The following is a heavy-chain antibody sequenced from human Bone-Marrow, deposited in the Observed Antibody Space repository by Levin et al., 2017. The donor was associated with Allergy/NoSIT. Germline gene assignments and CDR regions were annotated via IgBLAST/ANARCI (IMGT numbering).Heavy chain of an antibody. CDR3: ATAPREDYDSSGYYFFES. D-gene: IGHD3-22*01. V-gene: IGHV4-39*01. Sequence: GSLRLSCTVSGGSISSANYYWGWIRQSPGKGLEWIGSIYYSGSTYYNPSLKSRVTISVDTSNNQFSLNLSSVTAADTTVYYCATAPREDYDSSGYYFFESWGQGNLVTVSP. J-gene: IGHJ4*02. CDR2: IYYSGST. CDR1: GGSISSANYY.